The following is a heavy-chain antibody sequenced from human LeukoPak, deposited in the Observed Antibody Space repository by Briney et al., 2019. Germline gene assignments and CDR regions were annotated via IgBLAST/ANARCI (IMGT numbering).Heavy chain of an antibody. V-gene: IGHV1-69*06. D-gene: IGHD4-17*01. CDR3: ARDFYGDYPEEVYYFDY. J-gene: IGHJ4*02. Sequence: ASVKVSCKASGGTFSSYAISWVRQAPGQGLEWMGGIIPIFGTANYAQKFQGRVMITADKSTSTAYMELSSLRSEDTAVYYCARDFYGDYPEEVYYFDYWGQGTLVTVSS. CDR1: GGTFSSYA. CDR2: IIPIFGTA.